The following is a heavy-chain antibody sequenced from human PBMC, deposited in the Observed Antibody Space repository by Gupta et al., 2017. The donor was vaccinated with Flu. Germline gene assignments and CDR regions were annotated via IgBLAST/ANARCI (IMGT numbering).Heavy chain of an antibody. CDR2: IYYSGST. CDR1: GGSISSSSYY. V-gene: IGHV4-39*01. J-gene: IGHJ4*02. CDR3: ARREVSTVTTKGGGGYDY. Sequence: QLQLQESGPGLVKLSETLSITCTVSGGSISSSSYYWGWIRQPPGKGLEWIGSIYYSGSTYYNPSLKSRVTISVDTSKNQFSLKLSSVTAADTAVYYCARREVSTVTTKGGGGYDYWGQGTLVTVSS. D-gene: IGHD4-17*01.